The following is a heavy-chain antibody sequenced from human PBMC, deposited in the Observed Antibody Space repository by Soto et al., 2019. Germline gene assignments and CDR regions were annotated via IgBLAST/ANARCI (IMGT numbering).Heavy chain of an antibody. CDR2: ISSSSSYI. D-gene: IGHD3-10*01. CDR3: ARDPLLWFGELSWFDP. V-gene: IGHV3-21*01. J-gene: IGHJ5*02. Sequence: GESLKISCAASGFTFSSYSMNWVRQAPGKGLEWVSSISSSSSYIYYADSVKGRFTISRDNAKNSLYLQMNSLRAEDTAVYYCARDPLLWFGELSWFDPWGQGTLVTVSS. CDR1: GFTFSSYS.